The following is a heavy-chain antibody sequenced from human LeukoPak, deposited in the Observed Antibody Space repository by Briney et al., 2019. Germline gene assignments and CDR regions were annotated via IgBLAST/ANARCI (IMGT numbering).Heavy chain of an antibody. CDR1: GFTFSSFS. Sequence: GGSLRLSCAASGFTFSSFSMSWVRQAPGKGLEWVSSISTSGTYIYYADSVKGRFTISRDNAQNSLYLQMNSLRAEDTAVYYCTRSTTIADDCWGQGTLVTVSS. CDR2: ISTSGTYI. V-gene: IGHV3-21*01. CDR3: TRSTTIADDC. D-gene: IGHD2-15*01. J-gene: IGHJ4*02.